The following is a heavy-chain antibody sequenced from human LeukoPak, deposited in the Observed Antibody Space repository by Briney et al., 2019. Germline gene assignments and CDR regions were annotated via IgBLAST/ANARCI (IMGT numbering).Heavy chain of an antibody. CDR3: ARDSGSGYDTAYFDY. CDR1: GFTFSSYA. D-gene: IGHD5-12*01. J-gene: IGHJ4*02. Sequence: GGSLRLSCAASGFTFSSYAMSWVRQAPGKGLEWVAVIWYDGSNKYYADSVKGRFTISRDNSKNTLYLQMNSLRAEDTAVYYCARDSGSGYDTAYFDYWGQGTLVTVSS. V-gene: IGHV3-33*08. CDR2: IWYDGSNK.